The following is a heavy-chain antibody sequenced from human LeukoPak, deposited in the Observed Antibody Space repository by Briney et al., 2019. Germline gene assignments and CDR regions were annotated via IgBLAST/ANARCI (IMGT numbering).Heavy chain of an antibody. V-gene: IGHV3-33*01. CDR3: ARDSLYDDNGYYHYFDY. CDR2: TWYDASSP. CDR1: GFSFSTYG. Sequence: GRSLRLSCAASGFSFSTYGMDWVRQAPGKGLGWVAMTWYDASSPHSADSETGRFTISRDTSKNTLYLQMNSLRAEDTAVYFCARDSLYDDNGYYHYFDYWGQGTLVTVSS. J-gene: IGHJ4*02. D-gene: IGHD3-22*01.